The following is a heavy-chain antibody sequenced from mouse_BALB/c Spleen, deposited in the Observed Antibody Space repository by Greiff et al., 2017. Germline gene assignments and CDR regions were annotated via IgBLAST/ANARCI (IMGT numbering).Heavy chain of an antibody. Sequence: QVQLQQSGAELAKPGASVKMSCKASGYTFTSYWMHWVKQRPGQGLEWIGYINPSTGYTEYNQKFKDKATLTADKSSSTAYMQLSSLTSEDSAVYYCARCDYSWFAYWGQGTLVTVSA. J-gene: IGHJ3*01. D-gene: IGHD2-4*01. CDR3: ARCDYSWFAY. CDR1: GYTFTSYW. V-gene: IGHV1-7*01. CDR2: INPSTGYT.